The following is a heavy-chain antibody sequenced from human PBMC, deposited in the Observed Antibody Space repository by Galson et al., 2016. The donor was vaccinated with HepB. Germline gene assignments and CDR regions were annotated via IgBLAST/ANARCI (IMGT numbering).Heavy chain of an antibody. Sequence: SVKVSCKASGYTFSTYAMNWVRQAPGQGLEWMGWINTNTGNPTYAQGLTGRFVFSLDTSVSTAYLQINSLKTEDTAIYYCATLWFGETYYFDYWGQGTLITVSS. CDR3: ATLWFGETYYFDY. J-gene: IGHJ4*02. D-gene: IGHD3-10*01. CDR2: INTNTGNP. CDR1: GYTFSTYA. V-gene: IGHV7-4-1*02.